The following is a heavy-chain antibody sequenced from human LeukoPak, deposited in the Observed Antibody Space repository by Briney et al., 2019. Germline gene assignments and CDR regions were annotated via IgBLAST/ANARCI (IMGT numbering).Heavy chain of an antibody. CDR2: IYNSGST. Sequence: SETLSLTCTVSGDSFSYFHWSWIRQPPGKGLEWIGYIYNSGSTNYNPSLKSRVTISLDTSKNQFSLKLSSVTAADTAVYYCAGGVVAAAGRTFDFWGQGTLVTVSS. CDR1: GDSFSYFH. D-gene: IGHD6-13*01. J-gene: IGHJ4*02. V-gene: IGHV4-59*01. CDR3: AGGVVAAAGRTFDF.